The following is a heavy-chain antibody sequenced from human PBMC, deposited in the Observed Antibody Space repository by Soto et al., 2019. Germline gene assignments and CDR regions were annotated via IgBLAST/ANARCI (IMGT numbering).Heavy chain of an antibody. CDR3: ARDKTPRN. J-gene: IGHJ4*02. CDR2: INHSGST. Sequence: SETLSLTCAVYGGSFSGYYWSWIRQPPGKGLEWIGEINHSGSTNYNPSLKSRVTISVDTSKNQFSLKLSSVTAADTAVYYCARDKTPRNWGQAPLVTVSS. CDR1: GGSFSGYY. V-gene: IGHV4-34*01.